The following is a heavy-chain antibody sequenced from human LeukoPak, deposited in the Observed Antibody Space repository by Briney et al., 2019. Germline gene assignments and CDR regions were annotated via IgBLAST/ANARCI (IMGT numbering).Heavy chain of an antibody. CDR2: IYYSGST. D-gene: IGHD6-13*01. J-gene: IGHJ5*02. CDR1: GGSISSGDYY. CDR3: ARPRTSSSEGNWFDP. Sequence: PSETLSLTCTVSGGSISSGDYYWSWVRQPPGKGPEWIGSIYYSGSTYYHPSLKSRVTISVDTSKNESSLKLSSVTAADTAVYYCARPRTSSSEGNWFDPWGQGTLVTVSS. V-gene: IGHV4-39*01.